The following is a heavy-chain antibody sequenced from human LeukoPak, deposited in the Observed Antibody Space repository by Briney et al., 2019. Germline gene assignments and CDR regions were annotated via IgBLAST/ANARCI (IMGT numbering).Heavy chain of an antibody. CDR1: GYTFTGYY. Sequence: ASVKASCKASGYTFTGYYMHWVRQAPGQGLEWMGRINPNSGGTNYAQKFQGRVTMTRDTSISTAYMELSRLRSDDTAVYYCARSRRDGYNYDYWGQGTLVTVSS. CDR3: ARSRRDGYNYDY. J-gene: IGHJ4*02. V-gene: IGHV1-2*06. CDR2: INPNSGGT. D-gene: IGHD5-24*01.